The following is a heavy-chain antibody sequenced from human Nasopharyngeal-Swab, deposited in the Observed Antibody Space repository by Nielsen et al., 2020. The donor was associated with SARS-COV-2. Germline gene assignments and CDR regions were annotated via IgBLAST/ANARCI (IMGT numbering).Heavy chain of an antibody. CDR2: ISYDGSNK. D-gene: IGHD3-16*02. CDR1: GFTFSSYA. CDR3: ARDHYDYVWGSYRYGY. J-gene: IGHJ4*02. V-gene: IGHV3-30*04. Sequence: SLKISCAASGFTFSSYAMHWVRQAPGKGLEWVAVISYDGSNKYYADSVKGRFTISRDNSKNTLYLQMNSLRAEDTAVYYCARDHYDYVWGSYRYGYWGQGTLVTVSS.